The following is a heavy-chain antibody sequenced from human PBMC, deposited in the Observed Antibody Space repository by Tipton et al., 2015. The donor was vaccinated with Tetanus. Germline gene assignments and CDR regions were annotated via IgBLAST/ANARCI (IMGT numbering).Heavy chain of an antibody. Sequence: SLRLSCAASGFTFSSYAMSWVRQAPGKGLEWVSAISGSGGSTYYADSVKGRFTISRDNSKNTLYLQMNSLSAEDTAVYYCANPLISSGWPYYYYYGMDVWGQGTTVTVSS. J-gene: IGHJ6*02. CDR2: ISGSGGST. V-gene: IGHV3-23*01. CDR1: GFTFSSYA. D-gene: IGHD6-19*01. CDR3: ANPLISSGWPYYYYYGMDV.